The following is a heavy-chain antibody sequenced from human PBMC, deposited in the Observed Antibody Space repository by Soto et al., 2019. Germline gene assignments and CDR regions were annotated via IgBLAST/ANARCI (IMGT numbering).Heavy chain of an antibody. CDR2: IVPIFGTT. CDR1: GGAFSTYG. D-gene: IGHD4-17*01. J-gene: IGHJ4*02. CDR3: GRVSLYGDVGYYDF. Sequence: QVQVVQSGTEVKKPGSSVKVSCKISGGAFSTYGIHWVRQAPGQGLEWVGGIVPIFGTTRNAQKFQGRVTVSADKSASTAYMDLTSLTSEDTAIYFCGRVSLYGDVGYYDFWGRGTLIAVSS. V-gene: IGHV1-69*06.